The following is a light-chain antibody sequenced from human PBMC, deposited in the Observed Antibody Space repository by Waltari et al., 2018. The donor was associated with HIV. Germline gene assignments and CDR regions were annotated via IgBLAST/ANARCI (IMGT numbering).Light chain of an antibody. CDR1: SPNIGSNR. Sequence: QSVLTQPPSVSAPPGHKVTISCSGSSPNIGSNRAFWYQQLPGTAPKLLIYDNTKRPSGIPDRFSVSKSGTLATLGITGLQTGDEADYYCGTWDSSLSAVLFGGGTKLTVL. CDR3: GTWDSSLSAVL. V-gene: IGLV1-51*01. CDR2: DNT. J-gene: IGLJ2*01.